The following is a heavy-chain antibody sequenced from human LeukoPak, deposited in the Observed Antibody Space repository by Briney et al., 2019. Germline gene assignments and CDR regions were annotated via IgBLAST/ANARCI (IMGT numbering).Heavy chain of an antibody. D-gene: IGHD3-22*01. V-gene: IGHV3-21*01. CDR3: ARGRHWTYYSDSGGNYLLDH. CDR1: GFTFSSYS. CDR2: ISSSSSYI. Sequence: GGSLRLSCAASGFTFSSYSMNWVRQAPGKGLEWVSSISSSSSYIYYADSVKGRFTISRDNAKNSLYLQMNSLRAEDTAVYYCARGRHWTYYSDSGGNYLLDHWGQGTLVTVSS. J-gene: IGHJ4*02.